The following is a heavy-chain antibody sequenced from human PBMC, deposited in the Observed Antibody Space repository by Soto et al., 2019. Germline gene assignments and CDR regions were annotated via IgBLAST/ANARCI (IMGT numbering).Heavy chain of an antibody. D-gene: IGHD6-19*01. J-gene: IGHJ6*03. CDR3: ARVPPYSSGWYNYYYYYMDV. V-gene: IGHV3-7*01. Sequence: GGSLRLSCAASGFTFSSYWMSWVRQAPGKGLEWVANIKQDGSEKYYVDSVNGRFTISRDNAKNSLYLQMNSLRAEDTAVYYCARVPPYSSGWYNYYYYYMDVWGKGTTVTVSS. CDR2: IKQDGSEK. CDR1: GFTFSSYW.